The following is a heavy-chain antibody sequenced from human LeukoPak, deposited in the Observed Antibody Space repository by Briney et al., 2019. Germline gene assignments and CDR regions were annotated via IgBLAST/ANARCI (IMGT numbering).Heavy chain of an antibody. Sequence: PGGSLRLSCAASGFTFSRYWMHWVRQVPGKGLVWVSRINSVGSSTSYAESVEGRFTISRDNAKNTLYLQMSSLRAEDTAVYYCARVGTTSNFYYYYGMDVWGQGTTVTVSS. CDR1: GFTFSRYW. CDR2: INSVGSST. J-gene: IGHJ6*02. D-gene: IGHD2/OR15-2a*01. V-gene: IGHV3-74*01. CDR3: ARVGTTSNFYYYYGMDV.